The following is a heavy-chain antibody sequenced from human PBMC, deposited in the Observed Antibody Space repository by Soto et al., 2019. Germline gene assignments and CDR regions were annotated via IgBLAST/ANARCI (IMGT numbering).Heavy chain of an antibody. J-gene: IGHJ6*02. CDR2: ISSSSSYI. Sequence: GGSLRLSCAASGFTFSSYSMNWVRQAPGKGLEWVSSISSSSSYIYYADSVKGRFTISRDNSKNTLYLQMNSLRAEDTAVYYCARDYPPSDYYYYGLDVWGQGTTVTVSS. CDR3: ARDYPPSDYYYYGLDV. V-gene: IGHV3-21*04. CDR1: GFTFSSYS.